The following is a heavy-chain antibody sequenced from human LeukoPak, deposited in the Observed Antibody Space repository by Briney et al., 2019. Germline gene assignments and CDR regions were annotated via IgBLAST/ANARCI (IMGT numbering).Heavy chain of an antibody. J-gene: IGHJ4*02. V-gene: IGHV3-30*18. Sequence: PGGSLRLSCAASGFTFSSYSIHWVRQAPGKGLEWVAVKSYDGSNKYYADSVKGRFTISRDNSKNTLYLQMNSLRAEDTAVYYCAKDYNRAYYYGSGFDYWGQGTLVTVSS. CDR1: GFTFSSYS. CDR3: AKDYNRAYYYGSGFDY. CDR2: KSYDGSNK. D-gene: IGHD3-10*01.